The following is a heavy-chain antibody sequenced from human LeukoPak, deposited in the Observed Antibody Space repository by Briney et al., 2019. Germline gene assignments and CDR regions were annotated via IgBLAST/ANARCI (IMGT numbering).Heavy chain of an antibody. D-gene: IGHD2-15*01. CDR3: AKAPVTSCRGAFCYPFDY. V-gene: IGHV3-30*02. CDR1: GLTFSSYG. J-gene: IGHJ4*02. CDR2: IRYDGSNK. Sequence: QTGGSLRLSCAASGLTFSSYGMHWVRQAPGKGLEWVAFIRYDGSNKYYTDSVKGRFTISRDNSKNTLYLQMNSLRAEDTAVYYCAKAPVTSCRGAFCYPFDYWGQGTLVTVSS.